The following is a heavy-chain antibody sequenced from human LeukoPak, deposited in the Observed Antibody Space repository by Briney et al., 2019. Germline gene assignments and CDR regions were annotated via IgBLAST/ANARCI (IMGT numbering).Heavy chain of an antibody. V-gene: IGHV4-34*01. CDR3: ASLNPFSGRRNAFDI. D-gene: IGHD1-26*01. CDR2: VNHSGTA. J-gene: IGHJ3*02. Sequence: SETLSLTCAVHGGSFSGYYWSWIRQPPGQGLEWIGEVNHSGTARYNPALESRVTISVDTSKSQSSLNVYFVTAADTAVYYCASLNPFSGRRNAFDIWGQGAMVTVSS. CDR1: GGSFSGYY.